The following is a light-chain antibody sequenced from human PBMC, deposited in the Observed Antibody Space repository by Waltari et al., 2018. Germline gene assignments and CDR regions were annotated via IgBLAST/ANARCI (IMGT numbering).Light chain of an antibody. V-gene: IGLV2-8*01. CDR3: SSYAGSNNVV. CDR2: EVS. CDR1: TTHAGRYNY. J-gene: IGLJ2*01. Sequence: QSALTPPPSASGSPGQSVTISCTGTTTHAGRYNYVSWYQPHPAKTPKLRLYEVSKRPSGVPARLSGSKSGNTASLTVSGLQAEDEADYYCSSYAGSNNVVFGGGTKLTVL.